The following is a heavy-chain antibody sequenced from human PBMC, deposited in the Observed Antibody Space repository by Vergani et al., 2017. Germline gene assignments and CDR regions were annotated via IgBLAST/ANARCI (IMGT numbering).Heavy chain of an antibody. J-gene: IGHJ5*02. CDR2: IDPSDSYT. V-gene: IGHV5-10-1*01. Sequence: EVQLVQSGAEVKKPGESLKISCKGSGYSFTSYWISWVRQMPGKGLEWMGRIDPSDSYTNYSPSFQGHVTISADKSISTAYLQWSGLKASDTAMYYCARVGCSYYDSSGYYYAPGGWFDPWGQGTLVTVSS. CDR1: GYSFTSYW. D-gene: IGHD3-22*01. CDR3: ARVGCSYYDSSGYYYAPGGWFDP.